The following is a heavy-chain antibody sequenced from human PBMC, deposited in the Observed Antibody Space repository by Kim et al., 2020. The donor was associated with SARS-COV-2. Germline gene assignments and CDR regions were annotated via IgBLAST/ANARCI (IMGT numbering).Heavy chain of an antibody. V-gene: IGHV3-23*01. CDR3: ARLIIVGYAYGMDV. Sequence: YADSVKGRFTISRDNSKTTLHLQMSSLRAEDTAVYYCARLIIVGYAYGMDVWGQGTTVTVSS. J-gene: IGHJ6*02. D-gene: IGHD1-1*01.